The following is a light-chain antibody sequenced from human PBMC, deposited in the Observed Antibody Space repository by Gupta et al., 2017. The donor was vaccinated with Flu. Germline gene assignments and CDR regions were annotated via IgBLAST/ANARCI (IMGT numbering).Light chain of an antibody. CDR2: DVN. V-gene: IGLV2-14*03. J-gene: IGLJ2*01. CDR3: SSSKSSNTLQLI. CDR1: SSDVADYQY. Sequence: QSALTQPASVSGSPGQSMTISCTGTSSDVADYQYVSWYQQLPGKAPQLMIYDVNYRPSGVSNRFSSSTSGNTASPTTSGLQAEDEADYYCSSSKSSNTLQLIFGGGTRMTVL.